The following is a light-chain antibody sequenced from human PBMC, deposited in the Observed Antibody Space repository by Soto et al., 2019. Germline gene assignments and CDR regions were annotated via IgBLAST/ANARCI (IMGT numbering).Light chain of an antibody. CDR2: DVS. CDR1: SGDVGGYNY. V-gene: IGLV2-14*01. J-gene: IGLJ2*01. CDR3: SSLTSSSTLV. Sequence: QSALTQPASVSGSPGQSITISCTGTSGDVGGYNYVSWYQQHPGKAPKLVIFDVSDRPSGISNRFSGAKSGNTASLTISGLRVEDEADYYCSSLTSSSTLVFGGGTKLTVL.